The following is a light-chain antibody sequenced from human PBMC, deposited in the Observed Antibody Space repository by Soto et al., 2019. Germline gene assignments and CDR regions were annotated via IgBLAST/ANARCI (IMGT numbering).Light chain of an antibody. CDR3: GTWDSSLNAVV. J-gene: IGLJ2*01. CDR1: NSNIGNNY. V-gene: IGLV1-51*02. Sequence: QSVLTQPPSVSAAPGQKVTISCSGSNSNIGNNYVSWYQQLPGTAPKLLIFENNKRPSGIPDRFSASKSGTSATLGITGLQTGDEADYFCGTWDSSLNAVVFAGGTKLTVL. CDR2: ENN.